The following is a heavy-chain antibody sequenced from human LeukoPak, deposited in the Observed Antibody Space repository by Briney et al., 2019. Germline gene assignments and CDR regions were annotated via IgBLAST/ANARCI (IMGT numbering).Heavy chain of an antibody. CDR2: ISSSSSYI. D-gene: IGHD5-18*01. V-gene: IGHV3-21*01. CDR3: AVLRGYSYGPTR. J-gene: IGHJ4*02. Sequence: GGSLRLSCAASGFTFSSYWMHWVRQAPGKGLEWVSSISSSSSYIYYADSVKGRFTISRDNAKNSLYLQMNSLRAEDTAVYYCAVLRGYSYGPTRWGQGTLVTVSS. CDR1: GFTFSSYW.